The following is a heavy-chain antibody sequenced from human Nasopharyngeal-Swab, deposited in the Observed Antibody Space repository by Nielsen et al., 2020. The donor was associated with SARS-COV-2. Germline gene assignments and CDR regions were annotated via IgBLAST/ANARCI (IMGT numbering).Heavy chain of an antibody. CDR2: INDRGSA. D-gene: IGHD2-15*01. J-gene: IGHJ6*03. CDR1: GGTLDGFH. CDR3: ARSQDAYYYMDV. Sequence: SETLSLTCVVFGGTLDGFHWTWIRQTPGKGLEWIGEINDRGSANYNPSLRSRVTITAGTSNIQLSLKLNSVTAADTAVYYCARSQDAYYYMDVWGEGTTVTVSS. V-gene: IGHV4-34*01.